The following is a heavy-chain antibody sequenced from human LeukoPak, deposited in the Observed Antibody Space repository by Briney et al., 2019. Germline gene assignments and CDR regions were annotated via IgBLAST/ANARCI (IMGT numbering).Heavy chain of an antibody. CDR2: IYYSGST. D-gene: IGHD3-10*01. Sequence: SQTLSLTCTVSGGSISSGGYYWRWIRQHPGKGLKWIGYIYYSGSTYYNPSLKSRVTISVDTSKNQFSLKLSSVTAADTAVYYCARDRRGWGCGEFNFDYWGQGTLVTVSS. J-gene: IGHJ4*02. CDR1: GGSISSGGYY. V-gene: IGHV4-31*03. CDR3: ARDRRGWGCGEFNFDY.